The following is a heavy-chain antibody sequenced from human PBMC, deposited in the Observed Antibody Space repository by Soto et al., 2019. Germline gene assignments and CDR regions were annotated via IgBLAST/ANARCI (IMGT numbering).Heavy chain of an antibody. V-gene: IGHV4-39*01. Sequence: SETLSLTCTVSGAPITSNDYFWAWIRQPPGRGLEFIASMHTSGGTYPASSLRSRATMSLDTSKNQFSLKLQSVTAADTATYFCEGIAVGATRHSDVDHWGQGTLVTVSS. CDR2: MHTSGGT. CDR3: EGIAVGATRHSDVDH. D-gene: IGHD2-15*01. J-gene: IGHJ4*02. CDR1: GAPITSNDYF.